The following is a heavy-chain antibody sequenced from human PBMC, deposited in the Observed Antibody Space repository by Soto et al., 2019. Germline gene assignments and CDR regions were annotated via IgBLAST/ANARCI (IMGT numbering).Heavy chain of an antibody. D-gene: IGHD3-3*01. J-gene: IGHJ6*02. CDR1: GYTFTSYD. V-gene: IGHV1-8*01. CDR3: ARVLSWASYYDFWSGYHNYYYYVMDV. Sequence: GASVKVSCKASGYTFTSYDINWVRQATGQGLEWMGWMNPNSGNTGYAQKFQGRVTMTRNTSISTAYMELSSLRSEDTAVYYCARVLSWASYYDFWSGYHNYYYYVMDVWGQGTTVTVSS. CDR2: MNPNSGNT.